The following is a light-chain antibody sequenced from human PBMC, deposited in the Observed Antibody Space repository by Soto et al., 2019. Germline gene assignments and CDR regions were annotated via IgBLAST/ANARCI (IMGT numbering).Light chain of an antibody. CDR3: MQGLQTPGT. CDR1: QSLLHSNGYNY. CDR2: LGS. J-gene: IGKJ4*01. V-gene: IGKV2-28*01. Sequence: DIVITQSPLSLPVTPGEPASISCRSSQSLLHSNGYNYLDWYLQKPGQSPQLLIYLGSNRASGVPNRCSGSGSGTDFTLKISRVEAEDVGVYYCMQGLQTPGTFGGGTKVEIK.